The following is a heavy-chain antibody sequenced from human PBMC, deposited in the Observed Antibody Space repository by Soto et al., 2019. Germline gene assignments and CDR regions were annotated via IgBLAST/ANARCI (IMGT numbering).Heavy chain of an antibody. V-gene: IGHV4-31*03. CDR3: ARGDSQVSSVSDY. D-gene: IGHD3-16*01. J-gene: IGHJ4*02. Sequence: PSETLSLTCSVSGGPFPSGGYYWSWIRQEPGKGLEWIGYIYYNGDTSYNPSLRSRVTISADTSKTQFSLRLRSVTSADTAVYYCARGDSQVSSVSDYWGQGMLVTVSS. CDR2: IYYNGDT. CDR1: GGPFPSGGYY.